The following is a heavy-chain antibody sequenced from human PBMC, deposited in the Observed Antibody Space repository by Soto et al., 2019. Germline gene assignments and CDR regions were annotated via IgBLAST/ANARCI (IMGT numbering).Heavy chain of an antibody. D-gene: IGHD3-3*01. CDR1: GGSIDSGGCY. Sequence: TLSLTCTVSGGSIDSGGCYWSWFPQHPEKNLEWIRYIYYSGSTYYNPSLKSRVTISVDTSKNQFSLKLSSVTAADTAVYYCARDSGSYDFWSGSNWFDPWGQGTLVTVST. CDR3: ARDSGSYDFWSGSNWFDP. J-gene: IGHJ5*02. V-gene: IGHV4-31*03. CDR2: IYYSGST.